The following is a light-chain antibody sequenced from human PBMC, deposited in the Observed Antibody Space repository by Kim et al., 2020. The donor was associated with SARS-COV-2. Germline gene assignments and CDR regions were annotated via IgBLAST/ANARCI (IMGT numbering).Light chain of an antibody. CDR1: RGSIASNY. V-gene: IGLV6-57*01. CDR2: EDN. Sequence: NFMLAQPHPVSESPGKTVTISCTRSRGSIASNYVQWYQQRPGSSPTTVIYEDNQRPSGVPDRFSGSIDRSSNSASLTISGLKTEDEADYFCQSYDSTNWVFAGGTKLTVL. CDR3: QSYDSTNWV. J-gene: IGLJ3*02.